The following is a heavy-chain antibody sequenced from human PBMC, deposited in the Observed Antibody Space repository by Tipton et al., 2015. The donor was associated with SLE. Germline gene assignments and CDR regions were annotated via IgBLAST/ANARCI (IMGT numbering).Heavy chain of an antibody. J-gene: IGHJ3*02. CDR3: ARRNYYDSSGYFDASDI. Sequence: TLSLTCTVSGGSISSYYWSWIRQPPGKGLEWIGYIYYSGSTNYNPSLKSRVTISVDTSKNQFSLKLSSVTAADTAVYYCARRNYYDSSGYFDASDIWGQGTMVTVSS. D-gene: IGHD3-22*01. CDR1: GGSISSYY. CDR2: IYYSGST. V-gene: IGHV4-59*01.